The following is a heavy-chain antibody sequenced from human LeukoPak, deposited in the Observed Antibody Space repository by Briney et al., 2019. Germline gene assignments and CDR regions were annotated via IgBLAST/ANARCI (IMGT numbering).Heavy chain of an antibody. Sequence: GSLRLSCTASGFTFGDYAMSWFRQAPGKGLEWVGFIRSKAYGGTTEYAASVKGRLTISRDASKSIAYLQMNSLKTEDTAVYYCTSPLLWFGELSYYFDYWGQGTLVTVSS. V-gene: IGHV3-49*03. D-gene: IGHD3-10*01. CDR1: GFTFGDYA. J-gene: IGHJ4*02. CDR2: IRSKAYGGTT. CDR3: TSPLLWFGELSYYFDY.